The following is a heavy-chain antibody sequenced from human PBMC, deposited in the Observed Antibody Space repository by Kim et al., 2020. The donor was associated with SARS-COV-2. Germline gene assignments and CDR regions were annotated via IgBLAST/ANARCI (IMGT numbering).Heavy chain of an antibody. V-gene: IGHV4-31*03. D-gene: IGHD1-1*01. Sequence: SETLSLTCTVSGGSISSGGYYWSWIRQHPGKGLEWIGYIYYSGSTYYNPSLKSRVTISVDTSKNQFSLKLSSVTVADTAVYYCARARNWNLVRPPEYGMDVWGQGTTVTVSS. CDR1: GGSISSGGYY. J-gene: IGHJ6*02. CDR3: ARARNWNLVRPPEYGMDV. CDR2: IYYSGST.